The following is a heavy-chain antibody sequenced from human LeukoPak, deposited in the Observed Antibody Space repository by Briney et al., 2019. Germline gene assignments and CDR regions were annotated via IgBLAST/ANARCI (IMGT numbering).Heavy chain of an antibody. Sequence: SETLSLTCTVSGGSISSYYWSWIRQPAGKGLEWIGRIYTSGSTNYNPSLKSRITISVDTSKNQFSLKLGSVTAADTAVYYCARRTWHHVIDYWGQGTLVTVSS. J-gene: IGHJ4*02. CDR1: GGSISSYY. V-gene: IGHV4-4*07. CDR2: IYTSGST. CDR3: ARRTWHHVIDY. D-gene: IGHD3-16*02.